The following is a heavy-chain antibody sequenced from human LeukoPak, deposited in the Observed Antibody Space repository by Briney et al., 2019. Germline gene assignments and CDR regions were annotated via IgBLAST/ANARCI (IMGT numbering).Heavy chain of an antibody. CDR1: GGSISSCDYY. V-gene: IGHV4-30-4*01. CDR2: IYYSGRT. J-gene: IGHJ5*02. Sequence: SQTLSLTCTVSGGSISSCDYYCSWIRQPPGKGLEWIGYIYYSGRTYYNPSLKSRVTISVDTSKNQFSLELSSVTAADTAVYYCARNTYYYDSSGPLGGFDPWGQGTLVTVSS. CDR3: ARNTYYYDSSGPLGGFDP. D-gene: IGHD3-22*01.